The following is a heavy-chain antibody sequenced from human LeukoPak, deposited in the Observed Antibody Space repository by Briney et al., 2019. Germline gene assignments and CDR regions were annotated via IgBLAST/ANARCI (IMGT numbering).Heavy chain of an antibody. CDR1: GYTFTSYG. Sequence: GASLRVSCTASGYTFTSYGISWVRQAPGHGLEWMGWISAYNGNTNYAQKLQGRVTMTTDTSTSTAYMQLRRLRSDDTAVYYCARTYYYGAGSYYNMAYWGQGTLVTVSS. D-gene: IGHD3-10*01. V-gene: IGHV1-18*01. CDR3: ARTYYYGAGSYYNMAY. J-gene: IGHJ4*02. CDR2: ISAYNGNT.